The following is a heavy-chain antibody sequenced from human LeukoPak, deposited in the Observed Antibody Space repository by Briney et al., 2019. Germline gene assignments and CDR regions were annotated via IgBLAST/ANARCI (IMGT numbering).Heavy chain of an antibody. CDR3: ARPYYYDSRIDP. V-gene: IGHV4-30-4*01. CDR1: GGSISSGDYY. D-gene: IGHD3-22*01. Sequence: SETLSLTCTVSGGSISSGDYYWSWIRQPPGKGLEWVGYTYYSGSTYYNPSLKNLVSISVDTTKNQFPLNLSSVTAADTAVYDCARPYYYDSRIDPWGQGTLVTASS. J-gene: IGHJ5*02. CDR2: TYYSGST.